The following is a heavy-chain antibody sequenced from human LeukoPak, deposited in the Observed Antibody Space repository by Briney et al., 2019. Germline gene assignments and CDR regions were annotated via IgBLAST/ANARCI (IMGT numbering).Heavy chain of an antibody. CDR1: GFSLTTSGVG. V-gene: IGHV2-5*02. Sequence: SGPTLVNPTQTLTLTCTFSGFSLTTSGVGVGWIRQPPGKALEWLALIYWDDYKRYTPSLKSRLTITKDTSKNQVVLTMTNMDPADTATYYCSHRRTVGAAAGTWDWGQGTLVTVSS. CDR3: SHRRTVGAAAGTWD. D-gene: IGHD6-13*01. J-gene: IGHJ4*02. CDR2: IYWDDYK.